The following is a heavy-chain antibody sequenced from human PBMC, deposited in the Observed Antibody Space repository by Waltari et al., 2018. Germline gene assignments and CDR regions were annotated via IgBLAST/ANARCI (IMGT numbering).Heavy chain of an antibody. CDR2: ASFDGSTT. Sequence: QVQLVESGGGVVQPGMSLSLGCAASGFLPIPFCMHWARQAPGKGLEWVALASFDGSTTYYADSVRGRFTSSRDNSKNTLYLDINTLRVDDTAIYYCAKDAFGNTYLDHWGQGTLVTVSS. D-gene: IGHD3-10*01. CDR3: AKDAFGNTYLDH. V-gene: IGHV3-30*18. J-gene: IGHJ5*02. CDR1: GFLPIPFC.